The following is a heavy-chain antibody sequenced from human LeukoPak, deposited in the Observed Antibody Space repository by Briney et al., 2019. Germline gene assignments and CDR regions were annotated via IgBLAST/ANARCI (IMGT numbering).Heavy chain of an antibody. D-gene: IGHD6-13*01. CDR1: GFTFSSYG. Sequence: GGSLRLSCAASGFTFSSYGMHWVRQAPGKGLEWGAVISYDGSNKYYADSVKGRFTISRDNSKNTLYLQMNSLRAEDTAVYYCAKEGIAIIGDAFDIWGQGTMVTVSS. V-gene: IGHV3-30*18. CDR2: ISYDGSNK. J-gene: IGHJ3*02. CDR3: AKEGIAIIGDAFDI.